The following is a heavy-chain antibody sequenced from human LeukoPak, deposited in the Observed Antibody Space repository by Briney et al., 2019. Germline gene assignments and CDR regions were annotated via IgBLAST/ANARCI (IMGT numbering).Heavy chain of an antibody. D-gene: IGHD3-10*01. J-gene: IGHJ5*02. CDR2: IDHSGST. CDR3: ARGIRFHVGSGNWFDL. V-gene: IGHV4-34*01. CDR1: GGTFRGYY. Sequence: SETLSLTCAVSGGTFRGYYWSWIRQPPGKGLAWIGEIDHSGSTNYNPSLESRVTLSVDTSNNQVSLKLNSVTAADMAVYYCARGIRFHVGSGNWFDLWGQGTRVTVSS.